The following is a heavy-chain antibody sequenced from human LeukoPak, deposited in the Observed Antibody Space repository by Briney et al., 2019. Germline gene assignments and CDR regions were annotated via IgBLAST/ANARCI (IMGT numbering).Heavy chain of an antibody. D-gene: IGHD5-12*01. CDR2: INPNSGGI. V-gene: IGHV1-2*02. J-gene: IGHJ4*02. CDR1: GYTFTGHY. CDR3: ARDKALDIVGTTADY. Sequence: ASVKVSCKASGYTFTGHYVHWVRQAPGQGLEWMGWINPNSGGINYAQKFQGRVTLTRDKSISTAYMELSSLTSDDTAVYYSARDKALDIVGTTADYWGQGTLVTVSS.